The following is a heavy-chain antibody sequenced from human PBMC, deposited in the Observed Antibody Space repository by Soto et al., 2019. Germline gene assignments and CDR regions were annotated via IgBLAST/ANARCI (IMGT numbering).Heavy chain of an antibody. CDR2: ISGSGGST. J-gene: IGHJ3*02. D-gene: IGHD2-8*01. Sequence: GGSLRLSCAASGFTFSSYAMSGVRQAPGKGLEWVSAISGSGGSTYYADSVKGRFTISRDNSKNTLYLQMNSLRAEDTAVYYCAKCMSKTPTPDAFDIWGQGTMVTVSS. V-gene: IGHV3-23*01. CDR3: AKCMSKTPTPDAFDI. CDR1: GFTFSSYA.